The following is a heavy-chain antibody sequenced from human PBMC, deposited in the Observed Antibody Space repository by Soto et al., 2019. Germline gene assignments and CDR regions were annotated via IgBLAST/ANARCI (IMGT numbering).Heavy chain of an antibody. V-gene: IGHV4-39*01. D-gene: IGHD2-2*01. Sequence: QLQLQESGPGLVKPSETLSLTCTISGDSVSSAGYYWGWIRQPPGKGLEWIGSIFDSETTYYNPSLNSRVTISVDTSKNQFSLILSSVTAADTAVYYCATVIPITEVPASVLTGLDVWGPGTTVTVSS. CDR1: GDSVSSAGYY. J-gene: IGHJ6*02. CDR3: ATVIPITEVPASVLTGLDV. CDR2: IFDSETT.